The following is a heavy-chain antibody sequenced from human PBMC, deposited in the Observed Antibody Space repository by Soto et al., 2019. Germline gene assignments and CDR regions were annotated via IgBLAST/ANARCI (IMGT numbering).Heavy chain of an antibody. V-gene: IGHV3-11*01. Sequence: GGSLRLSCAASGFTFSDFYMTWIRQAPGKGLEWVSYISSRDNTIYYADSVKGRFTISRDNAKNSLYLQMNSLRAEDTAVYYCTRSPTVVPLFDYWGQGTLVTVSS. CDR2: ISSRDNTI. CDR1: GFTFSDFY. D-gene: IGHD4-17*01. CDR3: TRSPTVVPLFDY. J-gene: IGHJ4*02.